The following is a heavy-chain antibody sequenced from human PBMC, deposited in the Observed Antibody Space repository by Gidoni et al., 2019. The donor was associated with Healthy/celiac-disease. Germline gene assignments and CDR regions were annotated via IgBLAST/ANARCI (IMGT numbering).Heavy chain of an antibody. CDR2: IYYSGST. CDR3: ARDLGAGQWLYLFDY. V-gene: IGHV4-31*03. J-gene: IGHJ4*02. D-gene: IGHD3-16*01. CDR1: GGSISSGGYY. Sequence: QVQLQESGPGLAKPSQTLSLTCTVPGGSISSGGYYWSWIRQHPGKGLEWIGYIYYSGSTYYNPSLKSRVTISVDTSKNQFSLKLSSVTAADTAVYYCARDLGAGQWLYLFDYWGQGTLVTVSS.